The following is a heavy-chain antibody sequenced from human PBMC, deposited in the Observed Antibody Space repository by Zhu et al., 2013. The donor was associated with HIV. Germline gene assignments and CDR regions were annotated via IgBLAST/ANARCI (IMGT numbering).Heavy chain of an antibody. D-gene: IGHD3-22*01. CDR2: INPSGGST. Sequence: QAQLMQSGPEVKKPGASVKVSCKASGYIFTSSVIRWVRQAPGQGLEWMGTINPSGGSTTYAQNFQGRVTMTSDTSSSTLYMEVRRLKSEDTAVYYCARDLESKQGYYDSSGFSWGQGTLVTVSS. CDR1: GYIFTSSV. J-gene: IGHJ5*02. CDR3: ARDLESKQGYYDSSGFS. V-gene: IGHV1-46*01.